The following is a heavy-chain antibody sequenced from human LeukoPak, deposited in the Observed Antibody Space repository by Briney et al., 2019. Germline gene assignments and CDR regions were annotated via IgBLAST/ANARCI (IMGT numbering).Heavy chain of an antibody. CDR1: GGSISSGGYS. CDR3: ARYRPRANDAFDI. CDR2: IYTSGST. Sequence: SETLSLTCTVSGGSISSGGYSWSWIRQPAGKGLEWIGRIYTSGSTNYNPSLKSRVTMSVDTSKNQFSLKLSSVTAADTAVYYCARYRPRANDAFDIWGQGTMVTVSS. D-gene: IGHD3-16*02. V-gene: IGHV4-61*02. J-gene: IGHJ3*02.